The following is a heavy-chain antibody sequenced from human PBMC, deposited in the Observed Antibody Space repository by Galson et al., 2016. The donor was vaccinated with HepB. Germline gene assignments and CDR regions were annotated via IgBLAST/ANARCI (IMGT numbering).Heavy chain of an antibody. D-gene: IGHD2-21*02. J-gene: IGHJ4*02. Sequence: SVKVSCKVSGGTFRTYAFSWVRQAPGQGLEWMGGIIPIAGKVKYAKKLQGRLTMTADESTETVYLELNSLRSEDTAVYFCARDMHCGGDCYFDYWGQGTLVIVSS. CDR2: IIPIAGKV. CDR1: GGTFRTYA. CDR3: ARDMHCGGDCYFDY. V-gene: IGHV1-69*13.